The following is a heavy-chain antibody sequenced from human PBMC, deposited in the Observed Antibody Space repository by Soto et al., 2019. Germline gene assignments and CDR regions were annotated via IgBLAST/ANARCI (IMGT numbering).Heavy chain of an antibody. D-gene: IGHD3-10*01. V-gene: IGHV4-59*01. J-gene: IGHJ6*02. Sequence: PSETLSLTCDVSGASISIYYWRWIRHPPGKGLEWIGYIYYSGNTNYNPSLKSRVTMSVDTSKNQFSLNLTSVTAADTAVYFCARASYGSGNYYAPYYFYAMDVWGHGTTVTVSS. CDR1: GASISIYY. CDR3: ARASYGSGNYYAPYYFYAMDV. CDR2: IYYSGNT.